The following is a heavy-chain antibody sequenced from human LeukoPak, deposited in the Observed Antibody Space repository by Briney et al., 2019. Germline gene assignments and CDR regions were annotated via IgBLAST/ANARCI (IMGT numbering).Heavy chain of an antibody. V-gene: IGHV3-23*01. CDR3: AKRGVVIRVILVGFHKEAYYFDS. J-gene: IGHJ4*02. CDR1: GITLSNYG. CDR2: ISDSGGRT. Sequence: GGSLRLFCAVSGITLSNYGMSWVRQAPGKGLEWVAGISDSGGRTNYADSVKVRFTISRDNSKNTLYLQMNSVRGEDTAVHFCAKRGVVIRVILVGFHKEAYYFDSWGQGALVTVSS. D-gene: IGHD2-21*01.